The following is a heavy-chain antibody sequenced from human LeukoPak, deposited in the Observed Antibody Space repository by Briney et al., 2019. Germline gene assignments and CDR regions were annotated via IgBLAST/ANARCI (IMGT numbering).Heavy chain of an antibody. CDR2: IYTSGRT. CDR3: VRGNLWVGDLFPNWFDP. Sequence: PSGTLSLTCAVSGGSISSSNWWSWVRQPPGKGLEWIGRIYTSGRTNYNSSLKSRVTMSVDTSKNQFSLKLRSVTAADTAVYYCVRGNLWVGDLFPNWFDPWGQGTLVTVSS. V-gene: IGHV4-4*02. D-gene: IGHD3-10*01. J-gene: IGHJ5*02. CDR1: GGSISSSNW.